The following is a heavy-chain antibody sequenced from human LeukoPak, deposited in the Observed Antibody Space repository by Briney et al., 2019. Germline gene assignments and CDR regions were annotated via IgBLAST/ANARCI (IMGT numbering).Heavy chain of an antibody. CDR3: ARDKMDGYSSGETDY. D-gene: IGHD6-19*01. Sequence: PSETLSLTCAVSGDSISSSNWWIWVRQPPEKGLEWIGEIYHSGSANYNPSLKSRVTMSVDKSKNHFSLRLSSVTAADTAVYYCARDKMDGYSSGETDYWGQGTLVTVSS. CDR1: GDSISSSNW. V-gene: IGHV4-4*02. J-gene: IGHJ4*02. CDR2: IYHSGSA.